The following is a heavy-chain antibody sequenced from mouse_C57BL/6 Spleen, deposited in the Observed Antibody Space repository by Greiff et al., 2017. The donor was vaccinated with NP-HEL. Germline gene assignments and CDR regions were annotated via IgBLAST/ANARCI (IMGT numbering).Heavy chain of an antibody. CDR3: ARRYYDYDGAMDY. Sequence: VQLQQSGPELVKPGASVKISCKASGYAFSSSWMNWVKQRPGKGLEWIGRIYPGDGDTNYNGKFKGKATLTADKSSSTAYMQLSSLTSEDSAVYFCARRYYDYDGAMDYWGQGTSVTVSS. D-gene: IGHD2-4*01. CDR2: IYPGDGDT. J-gene: IGHJ4*01. CDR1: GYAFSSSW. V-gene: IGHV1-82*01.